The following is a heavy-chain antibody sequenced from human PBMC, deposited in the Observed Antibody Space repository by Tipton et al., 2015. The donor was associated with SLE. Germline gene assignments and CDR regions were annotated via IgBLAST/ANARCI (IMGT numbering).Heavy chain of an antibody. J-gene: IGHJ4*02. CDR2: INHAGGI. Sequence: LRLSCAVYGGSFSGYYWTWIRQPPGKGLEWIGEINHAGGINYNPSLKSRVAISVDTSKNQFSLKLSSVTAADTAVYYCARGGYDFWSGPGNYWGQGTLVTVSS. CDR3: ARGGYDFWSGPGNY. CDR1: GGSFSGYY. V-gene: IGHV4-34*01. D-gene: IGHD3-3*01.